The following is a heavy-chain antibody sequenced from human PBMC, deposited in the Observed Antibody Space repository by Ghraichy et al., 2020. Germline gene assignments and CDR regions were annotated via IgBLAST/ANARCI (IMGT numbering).Heavy chain of an antibody. J-gene: IGHJ5*02. D-gene: IGHD3-3*01. Sequence: GGSLRLSCAASGFTVSSNYMSWVRQAPGKGLEWVSVIYSGGSTYYADSVKGRFTISRDNSKNTLYLQLNSLRAEDPAVYYCARDNYDFWSDRQEYWFDPWGQGTLVTVSS. CDR3: ARDNYDFWSDRQEYWFDP. V-gene: IGHV3-53*01. CDR2: IYSGGST. CDR1: GFTVSSNY.